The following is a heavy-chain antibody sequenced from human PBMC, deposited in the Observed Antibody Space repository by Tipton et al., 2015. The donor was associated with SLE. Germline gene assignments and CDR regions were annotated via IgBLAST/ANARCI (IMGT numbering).Heavy chain of an antibody. CDR2: IYYSGST. D-gene: IGHD4-11*01. CDR1: GFTFSSYA. Sequence: LRLSCAASGFTFSSYAMHWIRQPPGKGLEWIGSIYYSGSTYYNPSLKSRVTISVDTSKNQFSLKLSSVTAADTAVYYCARHHPTVTHDAFDIWGQGTMVTVSS. CDR3: ARHHPTVTHDAFDI. V-gene: IGHV4-39*07. J-gene: IGHJ3*02.